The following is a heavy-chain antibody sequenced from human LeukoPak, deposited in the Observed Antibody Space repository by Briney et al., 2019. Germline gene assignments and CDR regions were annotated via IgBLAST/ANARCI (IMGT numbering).Heavy chain of an antibody. J-gene: IGHJ5*02. V-gene: IGHV3-11*04. CDR3: ARDSAVRNWFDP. D-gene: IGHD6-6*01. CDR2: ISTSGTTT. Sequence: SGGSLRLSCAASGFTFSNAWMSWVRQAPGKGLEWVSYISTSGTTTYYADSVKGRFTISRDNAKNSLYLQMNSLRAEDTAVYYCARDSAVRNWFDPWGQGTLVTVSS. CDR1: GFTFSNAW.